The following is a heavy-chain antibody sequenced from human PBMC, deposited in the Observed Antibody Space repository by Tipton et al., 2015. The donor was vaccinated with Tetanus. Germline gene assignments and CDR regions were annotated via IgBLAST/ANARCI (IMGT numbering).Heavy chain of an antibody. CDR3: ARGVWFGPGPKYYFDY. CDR1: GGSISSYY. Sequence: TLSLTCTVSGGSISSYYWSWIRQPAGKGLEWIGRIYTSGSTNYNPSLKSRVTMSVDMPKNQFSLKLSSVTAADTAVYYCARGVWFGPGPKYYFDYWGQGTLVTVSS. CDR2: IYTSGST. V-gene: IGHV4-4*07. D-gene: IGHD3-10*01. J-gene: IGHJ4*02.